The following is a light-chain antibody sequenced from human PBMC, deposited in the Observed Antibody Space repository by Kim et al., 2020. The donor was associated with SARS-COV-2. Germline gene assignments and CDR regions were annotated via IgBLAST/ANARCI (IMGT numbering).Light chain of an antibody. V-gene: IGLV1-47*01. CDR3: AAWDDSLSGLWV. J-gene: IGLJ3*02. CDR1: SSNIGSNY. CDR2: RNN. Sequence: QRVTISCSGSSSNIGSNYVYWYQQLPGTAPKLLIYRNNQRPPGVPDRFSGSKSGTSASLAISGLRSEDEADYYCAAWDDSLSGLWVFGGGTQLTVL.